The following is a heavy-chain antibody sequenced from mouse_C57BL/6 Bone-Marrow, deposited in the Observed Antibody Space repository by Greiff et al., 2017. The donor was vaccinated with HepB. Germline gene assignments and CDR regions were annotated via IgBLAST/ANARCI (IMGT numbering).Heavy chain of an antibody. CDR3: ARKEGVYDYPAWFAY. CDR1: GFSLTSYG. J-gene: IGHJ3*01. CDR2: IWSGGST. D-gene: IGHD2-4*01. V-gene: IGHV2-2*01. Sequence: QVQLKQSGPGLVQPSQSLSITCTVSGFSLTSYGVHWVRQSPGKGLEWLGVIWSGGSTDYNAAFISRLSISKDNSKSQVFFKMNSLQADDTAIYYCARKEGVYDYPAWFAYWGQGTLVTVSA.